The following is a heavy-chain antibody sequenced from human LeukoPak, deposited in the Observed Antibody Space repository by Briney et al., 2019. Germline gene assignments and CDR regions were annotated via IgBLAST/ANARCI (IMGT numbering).Heavy chain of an antibody. CDR1: GFTFSSYG. D-gene: IGHD3-9*01. V-gene: IGHV3-23*01. CDR2: ISGSGGST. J-gene: IGHJ6*03. CDR3: AKDGGEYYDILTGYYPRLYYMDV. Sequence: GGSLRLSCAASGFTFSSYGMSRVRQAPGKGLEWVSAISGSGGSTYYADSVKDRFTISRDNSKNTLYLQMNSLRAEDTAVYYCAKDGGEYYDILTGYYPRLYYMDVWGKGTTVTISS.